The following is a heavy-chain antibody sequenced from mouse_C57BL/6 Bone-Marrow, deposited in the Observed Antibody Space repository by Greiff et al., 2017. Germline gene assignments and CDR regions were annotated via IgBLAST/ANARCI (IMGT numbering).Heavy chain of an antibody. Sequence: QVQLKQPGAELVRPGTSVKLSCKASGYTFTSYWMHWVKQRPGQGLEWIGVIDPSDSYTNYNQKFKGKATLTVDTTSRTAYMRLSSLTSEDSAVYYCARSDICYGSFAYWGQGTLVTVSA. CDR1: GYTFTSYW. CDR2: IDPSDSYT. V-gene: IGHV1-59*01. CDR3: ARSDICYGSFAY. D-gene: IGHD2-2*01. J-gene: IGHJ3*01.